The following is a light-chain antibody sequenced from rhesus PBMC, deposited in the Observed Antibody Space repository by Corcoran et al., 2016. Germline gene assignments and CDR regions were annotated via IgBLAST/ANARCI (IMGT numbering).Light chain of an antibody. CDR2: YAS. J-gene: IGKJ2*01. CDR1: QGISSW. CDR3: QQYDDLPYS. Sequence: DIQMTQSPSSLSASVGDKVTITCHARQGISSWLAWYQQNPGKAPKPLIYYASNLQSGGPSRFSGNGSGTDYTHTISSLQPEDFATYYCQQYDDLPYSFGQGTKVEIK. V-gene: IGKV1-19*01.